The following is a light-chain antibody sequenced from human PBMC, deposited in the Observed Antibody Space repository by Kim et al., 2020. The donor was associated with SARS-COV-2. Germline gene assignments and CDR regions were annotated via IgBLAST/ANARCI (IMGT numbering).Light chain of an antibody. CDR1: RLGDKY. V-gene: IGLV3-1*01. J-gene: IGLJ2*01. CDR3: QAWDSRNAV. Sequence: VSPGQTATITCSGERLGDKYACWYQQKAGQSPVLVIFQNTKRPSGIPARFSGSNSGNTATLTISGTQVMDEADYYCQAWDSRNAVFGGGTQLTVL. CDR2: QNT.